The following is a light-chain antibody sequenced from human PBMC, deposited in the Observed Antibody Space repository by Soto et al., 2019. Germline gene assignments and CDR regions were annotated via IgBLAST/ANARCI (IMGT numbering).Light chain of an antibody. CDR2: AAS. CDR3: QQTYNTPWT. CDR1: QSINNY. J-gene: IGKJ1*01. V-gene: IGKV1-39*01. Sequence: DIQMTQSPSSLSASLGDRVTITCRASQSINNYVNWYQHKPGKAPNLLIYAASSLLPGVPYRFSGSGSGTYFTLTIGSLQPEDFATYSCQQTYNTPWTFGQGTKVDI.